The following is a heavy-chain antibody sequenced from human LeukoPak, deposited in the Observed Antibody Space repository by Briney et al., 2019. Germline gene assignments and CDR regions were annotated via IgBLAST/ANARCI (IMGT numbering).Heavy chain of an antibody. Sequence: SETLSLTCTVSGGSISSSNYYWGWIRQPPGQGLEWIANIFHSGTTYYNPSLKRRVTISVDTSKNQFSLKVNSVTAADTAVYYCARGHYGSGTGTYSHWGQGTLVTVSS. V-gene: IGHV4-39*02. D-gene: IGHD3-10*01. CDR2: IFHSGTT. J-gene: IGHJ4*02. CDR1: GGSISSSNYY. CDR3: ARGHYGSGTGTYSH.